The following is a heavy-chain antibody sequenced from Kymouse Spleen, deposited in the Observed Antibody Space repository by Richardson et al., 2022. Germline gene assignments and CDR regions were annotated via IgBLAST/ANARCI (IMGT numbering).Heavy chain of an antibody. CDR1: GGSISSSSYY. V-gene: IGHV4-39*01. CDR2: IYYSGST. Sequence: QLQLQESGPGLVKPSETLSLTCTVSGGSISSSSYYWGWIRQPPGKGLEWIGSIYYSGSTYYNPSLKSRVTISVDTSKNQFSLKLSSVTAADTAVYYCARASITMIVVVITFDYWGQGTLVTVSS. J-gene: IGHJ4*02. D-gene: IGHD3-22*01. CDR3: ARASITMIVVVITFDY.